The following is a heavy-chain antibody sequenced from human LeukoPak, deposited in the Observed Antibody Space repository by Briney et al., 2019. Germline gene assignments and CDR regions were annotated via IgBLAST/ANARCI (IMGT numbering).Heavy chain of an antibody. J-gene: IGHJ4*02. V-gene: IGHV4-59*01. CDR2: IYYSGST. Sequence: SETLSLTCTVSGGSISTYYWSWIRQSPGKGLEWIGYIYYSGSTNHNPSLKSRVTISVDTSKNQFSLNLSSVTAADTAVYYCARGGYSSSLDYWGQGTLVTVSS. CDR3: ARGGYSSSLDY. CDR1: GGSISTYY. D-gene: IGHD6-13*01.